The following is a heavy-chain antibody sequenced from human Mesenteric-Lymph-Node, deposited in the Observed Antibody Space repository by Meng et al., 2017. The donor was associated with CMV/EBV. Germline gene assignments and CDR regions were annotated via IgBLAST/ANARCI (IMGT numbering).Heavy chain of an antibody. D-gene: IGHD5-18*01. CDR3: GKDLQPVGLDI. Sequence: SLKISCAVSGINFDAHDMHRVRPVPGKGLEWVSGFHLRSGRTGYADSVKGRFTVSRDTTQKSLYLQMNSLRPDDTALYCCGKDLQPVGLDIWGHGTTVTVSS. J-gene: IGHJ6*02. V-gene: IGHV3-9*01. CDR2: FHLRSGRT. CDR1: GINFDAHD.